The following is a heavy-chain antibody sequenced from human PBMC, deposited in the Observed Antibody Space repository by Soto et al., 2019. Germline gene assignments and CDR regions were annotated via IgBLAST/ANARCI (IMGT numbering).Heavy chain of an antibody. Sequence: SETLSLTCAVYGGSFSGYYWSWIRQPPGKGLEWIGEINHSGSTNYNPSLKSRVTISVDTSKNQFSLKLSSVTAADTAVYYCARSRGYGSASYPGAYWGQGTLVTVSS. J-gene: IGHJ4*02. CDR1: GGSFSGYY. D-gene: IGHD3-10*01. V-gene: IGHV4-34*01. CDR3: ARSRGYGSASYPGAY. CDR2: INHSGST.